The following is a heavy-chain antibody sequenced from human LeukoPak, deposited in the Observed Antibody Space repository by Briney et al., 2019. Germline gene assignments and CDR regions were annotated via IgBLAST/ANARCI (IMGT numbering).Heavy chain of an antibody. CDR1: GFTFSNYS. V-gene: IGHV3-48*01. Sequence: GGSLRLSCAASGFTFSNYSMNWVRQAPGRGLEWVSYISSSGSTIYYADSVKGRFTSSRDNAKNSLYLQMNSLRVEDTAVYYCARDNSGWNTFDYWGQGTLVTVSS. CDR3: ARDNSGWNTFDY. CDR2: ISSSGSTI. J-gene: IGHJ4*02. D-gene: IGHD6-19*01.